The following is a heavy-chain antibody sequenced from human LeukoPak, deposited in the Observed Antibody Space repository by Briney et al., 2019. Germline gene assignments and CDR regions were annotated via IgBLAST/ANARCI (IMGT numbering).Heavy chain of an antibody. CDR2: INWNGGST. CDR1: GLTFDDHA. J-gene: IGHJ3*02. Sequence: GGSLRLSCEVSGLTFDDHAINWVRQAPGKGLEWVANINWNGGSTGYGDSVKGRFTISRDNTKNSVFLQMHSLRGDDTALYYCARDMLLEDAFDIWGQGTMVIVSS. D-gene: IGHD3-10*02. V-gene: IGHV3-20*04. CDR3: ARDMLLEDAFDI.